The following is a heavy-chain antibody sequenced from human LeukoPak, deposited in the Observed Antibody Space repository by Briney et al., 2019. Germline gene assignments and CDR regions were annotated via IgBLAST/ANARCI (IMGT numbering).Heavy chain of an antibody. D-gene: IGHD6-19*01. CDR2: INPSGGST. V-gene: IGHV1-46*01. CDR1: GYTFTSYY. CDR3: ARRAVGNSYYYSMDV. Sequence: ASVKVSCKASGYTFTSYYMHWVRQAPGQGLEWMGIINPSGGSTSYAQKLQGRVTMTRDTSISTAFMELSSLRSEDTAVYYCARRAVGNSYYYSMDVWGKGTTVTVSS. J-gene: IGHJ6*03.